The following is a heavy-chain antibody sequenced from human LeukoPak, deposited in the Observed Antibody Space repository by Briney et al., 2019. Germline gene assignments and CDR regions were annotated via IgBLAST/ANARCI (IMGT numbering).Heavy chain of an antibody. CDR1: GFTFSSYS. V-gene: IGHV3-48*04. CDR3: ARIVDTAMVTPGAYDSSAY. J-gene: IGHJ4*02. CDR2: ISSSSSTI. Sequence: GGSLRLSCAASGFTFSSYSMNWVRQAPGKGLEWVSYISSSSSTIYYADSVKGRFTISRDNAKNSLYLQMNSLRAEDTAVYYCARIVDTAMVTPGAYDSSAYWGQGTLVTVSS. D-gene: IGHD5-18*01.